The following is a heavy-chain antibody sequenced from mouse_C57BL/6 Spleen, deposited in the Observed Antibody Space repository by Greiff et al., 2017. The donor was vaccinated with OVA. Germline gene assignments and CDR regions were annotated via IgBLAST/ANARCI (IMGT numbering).Heavy chain of an antibody. V-gene: IGHV1-5*01. Sequence: VQLQQSGTVLARPGASVKMSCKTSGYTFTSYWMHWVKQRPGQGLEWIGAIYPGNSDTSYNQKFKGKAKLTAVTSASTAYMELSSLTNEDSAVYYCTRAGITTVPYFDYWGQGTTLTVSS. J-gene: IGHJ2*01. CDR2: IYPGNSDT. CDR1: GYTFTSYW. CDR3: TRAGITTVPYFDY. D-gene: IGHD1-1*01.